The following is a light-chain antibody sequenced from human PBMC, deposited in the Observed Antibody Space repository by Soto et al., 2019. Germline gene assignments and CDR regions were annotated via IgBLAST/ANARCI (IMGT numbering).Light chain of an antibody. CDR1: QSVSSN. Sequence: EIVMTQSPATLSVSPGERATLSCRASQSVSSNLAWYQQKPGQAPRLLIYGASPRATGIPARFSGSGSGTEFTLTISVLQSEDFAVYYCQQYNSWPPTFGQGTKVEIK. CDR3: QQYNSWPPT. J-gene: IGKJ1*01. CDR2: GAS. V-gene: IGKV3-15*01.